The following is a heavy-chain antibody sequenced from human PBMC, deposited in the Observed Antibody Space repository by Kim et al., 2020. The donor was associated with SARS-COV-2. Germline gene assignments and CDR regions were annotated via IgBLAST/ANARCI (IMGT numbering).Heavy chain of an antibody. Sequence: SETLSLTCTVSGGSISSSSYYWGWIRQPPGKGLEWIGSIYYSGSTYYNPSLKSRVTISVDTSKNQFSLKLSSVTAADTAVYYCARLGLRYYYDSSGYYSERFDYWGQGTLVTVSS. D-gene: IGHD3-22*01. CDR3: ARLGLRYYYDSSGYYSERFDY. CDR1: GGSISSSSYY. J-gene: IGHJ4*02. CDR2: IYYSGST. V-gene: IGHV4-39*01.